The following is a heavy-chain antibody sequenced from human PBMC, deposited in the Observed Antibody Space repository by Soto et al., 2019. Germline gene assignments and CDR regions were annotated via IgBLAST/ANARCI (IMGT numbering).Heavy chain of an antibody. V-gene: IGHV4-4*02. CDR2: IHHGGTT. CDR1: GDSISSNNW. J-gene: IGHJ5*02. Sequence: QVQLQESGPGLVKTSEPLSLTCGVSGDSISSNNWWHRVRQSPGKGLEWIGEIHHGGTTNYNPSLKSRVAMSVGTSKNQFSLKLNYVTAADTAVYYCARVRQYCSATSCYLDPLGRGTLVTVSS. CDR3: ARVRQYCSATSCYLDP. D-gene: IGHD2-2*01.